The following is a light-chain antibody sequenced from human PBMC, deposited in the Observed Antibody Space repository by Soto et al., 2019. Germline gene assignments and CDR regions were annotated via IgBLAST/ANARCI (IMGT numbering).Light chain of an antibody. Sequence: QSVLIQPPSASGTPGQRVTISCSGSSSNIGSNSVNWYQQLPGTAPKLLISSNNQRPSGVPDRFSDSKSGTSASLAISGLQSEDEADYYCAAWDDSLYGYVFGTGTKLTVL. CDR3: AAWDDSLYGYV. V-gene: IGLV1-44*01. CDR2: SNN. J-gene: IGLJ1*01. CDR1: SSNIGSNS.